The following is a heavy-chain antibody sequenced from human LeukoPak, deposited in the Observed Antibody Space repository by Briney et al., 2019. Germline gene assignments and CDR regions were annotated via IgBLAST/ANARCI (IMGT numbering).Heavy chain of an antibody. Sequence: GGSLRLSCAASGFTFSSYEMNWVRQAPGKGLEWVGRIKSETAGGTTDYAAPVKGRFTISRDDSINTLYLQMSSLKTEDTAVYYCTSGFTSTWFYPSDYWGQGTLVIVSS. D-gene: IGHD6-13*01. J-gene: IGHJ4*02. CDR1: GFTFSSYE. CDR2: IKSETAGGTT. V-gene: IGHV3-15*01. CDR3: TSGFTSTWFYPSDY.